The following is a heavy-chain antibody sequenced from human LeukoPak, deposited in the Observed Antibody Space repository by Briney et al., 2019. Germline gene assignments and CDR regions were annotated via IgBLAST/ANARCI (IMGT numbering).Heavy chain of an antibody. J-gene: IGHJ4*02. D-gene: IGHD5-18*01. CDR2: IIPILGIA. CDR1: GYTFTSYY. CDR3: ARDQGYSYGPPFGY. V-gene: IGHV1-69*04. Sequence: SVKVSCKASGYTFTSYYMHWVRQAPGQGLEWMGRIIPILGIANYAQKFQGRVTITADKSTSTAYMELSSLRSEDTAVYYCARDQGYSYGPPFGYWGQGTLVTVSS.